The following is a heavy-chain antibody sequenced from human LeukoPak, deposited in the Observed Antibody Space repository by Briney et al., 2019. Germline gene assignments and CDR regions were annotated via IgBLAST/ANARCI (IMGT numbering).Heavy chain of an antibody. J-gene: IGHJ6*03. CDR1: GYSINRGYY. Sequence: SETLSLTCAVSGYSINRGYYWGWIRQPPGGGLEWIGSVYHTGTAYYNPSLESRVTISLDRSKNQVSLKVSPLTAADTAVYYCVRDGPYRITNMDVWGKGTTVTVSS. V-gene: IGHV4-38-2*02. CDR2: VYHTGTA. CDR3: VRDGPYRITNMDV.